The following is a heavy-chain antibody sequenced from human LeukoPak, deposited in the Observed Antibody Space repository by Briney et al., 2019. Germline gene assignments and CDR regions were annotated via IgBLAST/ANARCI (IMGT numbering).Heavy chain of an antibody. CDR2: ISWDGGST. CDR1: RFTFDDYA. D-gene: IGHD3-3*01. Sequence: GGSLRLSCADSRFTFDDYAMHWVRQAPGKGLEWVSLISWDGGSTYYADSVKGRFTISRDNSKNSLYLQMNSLRAEDTALYYCAKDSGGDDFWSGYYLDYWGQGTLVTVPS. V-gene: IGHV3-43D*04. J-gene: IGHJ4*02. CDR3: AKDSGGDDFWSGYYLDY.